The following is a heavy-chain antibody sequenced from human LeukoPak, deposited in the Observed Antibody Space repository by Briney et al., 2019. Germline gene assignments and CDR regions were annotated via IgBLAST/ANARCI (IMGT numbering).Heavy chain of an antibody. Sequence: RRSLRLSCALSGFTSTSYAMSWVRQAPGKGLEWVSALSNSGGSTYYADSVKGRFTISRDNSKNTLCLQMNSLRAEYTAVYYCAKGPQWELPLEHWGQGTLVTVSS. CDR3: AKGPQWELPLEH. V-gene: IGHV3-23*01. J-gene: IGHJ5*02. D-gene: IGHD1-26*01. CDR1: GFTSTSYA. CDR2: LSNSGGST.